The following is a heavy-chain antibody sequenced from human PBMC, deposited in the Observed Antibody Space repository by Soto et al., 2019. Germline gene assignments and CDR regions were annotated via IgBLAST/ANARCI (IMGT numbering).Heavy chain of an antibody. D-gene: IGHD5-12*01. J-gene: IGHJ4*02. V-gene: IGHV3-33*01. CDR3: ARDRDGYNYFDY. Sequence: GGSLRLSCAASGFTFSSYGMHWVRQAPGKGLEWVAVIWYDGSNKYYADSVKGRFTISRDNSKNTLYLQMSSLRAEDTAVYYCARDRDGYNYFDYWGQGTLVTVSS. CDR2: IWYDGSNK. CDR1: GFTFSSYG.